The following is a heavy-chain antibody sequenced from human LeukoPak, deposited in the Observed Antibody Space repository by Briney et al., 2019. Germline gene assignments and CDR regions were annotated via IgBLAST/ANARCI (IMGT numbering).Heavy chain of an antibody. CDR2: IYSGGST. D-gene: IGHD2-15*01. Sequence: GGSLRLSCAASGFTVSNNYMRWVRQAPGKGLEWVSLIYSGGSTYYADSVKGRFTISRDNSKNTLYLQINSLRAEDTAVYYCARGRRYCSGGSCYSKANYYYYYMDVWGKGTTVTISS. J-gene: IGHJ6*03. CDR1: GFTVSNNY. CDR3: ARGRRYCSGGSCYSKANYYYYYMDV. V-gene: IGHV3-53*01.